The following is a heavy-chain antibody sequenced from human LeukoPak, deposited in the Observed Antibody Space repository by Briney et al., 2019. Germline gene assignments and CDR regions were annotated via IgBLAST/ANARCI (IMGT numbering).Heavy chain of an antibody. D-gene: IGHD5-12*01. V-gene: IGHV4-59*01. J-gene: IGHJ4*02. CDR1: GGSISSYY. CDR3: ARLYVDIVTTTPDY. CDR2: VFYSGST. Sequence: PSETLSLTCSVSGGSISSYYWSWIRQPPGKGLGWIGYVFYSGSTNYNPSLKSRVTISVDTSKNQFSLKLSSVTAADTAVYYCARLYVDIVTTTPDYWGQGTLVTVSS.